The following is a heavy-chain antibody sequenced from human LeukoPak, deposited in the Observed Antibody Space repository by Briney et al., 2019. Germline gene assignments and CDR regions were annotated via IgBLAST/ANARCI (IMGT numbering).Heavy chain of an antibody. CDR3: TRHQYDAFEI. Sequence: GGSLRLSCAAAGITVSSYYMSWVRQAPGKGLEWVSVIYGGGVTYSADSAKGRFAISRGNSKNTLYLQISSVRAEDTAIYYCTRHQYDAFEIWGQGTMVTVSS. V-gene: IGHV3-53*01. J-gene: IGHJ3*02. CDR2: IYGGGVT. D-gene: IGHD4-11*01. CDR1: GITVSSYY.